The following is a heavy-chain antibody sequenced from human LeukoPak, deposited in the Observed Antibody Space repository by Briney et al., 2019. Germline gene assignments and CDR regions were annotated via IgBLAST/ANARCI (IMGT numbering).Heavy chain of an antibody. CDR1: GGSINNYY. CDR3: ARHDNVPVIRHGFDH. Sequence: AETLSLTCSVSGGSINNYYWSWIRQPPGKGLEWLGYMYSRGYTKHNPSLQSRLTISLDTSKNQFSLRVNSVTAADTAIYYCARHDNVPVIRHGFDHWGHGTLVTVSS. CDR2: MYSRGYT. J-gene: IGHJ4*01. D-gene: IGHD2-8*01. V-gene: IGHV4-59*08.